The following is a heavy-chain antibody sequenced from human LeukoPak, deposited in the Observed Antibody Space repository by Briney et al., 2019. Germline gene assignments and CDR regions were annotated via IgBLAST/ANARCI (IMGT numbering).Heavy chain of an antibody. CDR1: GGSFSGYY. V-gene: IGHV4-34*01. Sequence: PSETLSLTCAVYGGSFSGYYWSWIRQPPAKGLGWIGEINHSGSNNYNPSLKSRVTISVDTSKNQSSLKLSSVTGADTAVYYCARVAAVVVAATHYFDYWGQGTLVTVSS. CDR2: INHSGSN. D-gene: IGHD2-15*01. CDR3: ARVAAVVVAATHYFDY. J-gene: IGHJ4*02.